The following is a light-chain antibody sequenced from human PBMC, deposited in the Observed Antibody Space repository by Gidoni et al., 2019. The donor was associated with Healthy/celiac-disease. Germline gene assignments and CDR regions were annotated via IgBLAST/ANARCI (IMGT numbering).Light chain of an antibody. V-gene: IGKV1-8*01. CDR3: QQYYSYPLT. J-gene: IGKJ4*01. Sequence: AIRMTQSPSSFSASTGDRVTITCRASQGISSYLAWYQQKPGKAPKLLIYAASTLQSGVPSRFSCSGSGTDFTLTISCLQSEDFATYYCQQYYSYPLTFGGXTKVEIK. CDR2: AAS. CDR1: QGISSY.